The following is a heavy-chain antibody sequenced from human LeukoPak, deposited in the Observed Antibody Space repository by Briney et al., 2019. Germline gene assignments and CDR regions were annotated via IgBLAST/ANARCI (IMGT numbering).Heavy chain of an antibody. CDR1: GFTFSSYA. CDR3: ARDSNYAVYYMDV. V-gene: IGHV3-30-3*01. J-gene: IGHJ6*03. Sequence: SGGSLRLSCAASGFTFSSYAMHWVRQAPGKGLEWVAVISYDGSNKYYADSVKGRFTISRDNSKNTLYLQMNSLRAEDTAVYYCARDSNYAVYYMDVWGKGTTVTVSS. D-gene: IGHD4-11*01. CDR2: ISYDGSNK.